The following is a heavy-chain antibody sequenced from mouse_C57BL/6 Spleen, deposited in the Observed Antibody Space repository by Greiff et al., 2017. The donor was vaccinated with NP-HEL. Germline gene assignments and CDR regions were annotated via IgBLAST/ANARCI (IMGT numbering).Heavy chain of an antibody. CDR1: GFTFSDYY. J-gene: IGHJ3*01. Sequence: EVQLVESEGGLVQPGSSMNLSCTASGFTFSDYYMAWVRQVPEKGLEWVANINYDGSSTYYLDSLKSRFLISRDNAKNILYLQMSSLKSEDTATYYCARDEGYYYGSSSWFAYWGQGTLVTVSA. CDR2: INYDGSST. D-gene: IGHD1-1*01. CDR3: ARDEGYYYGSSSWFAY. V-gene: IGHV5-16*01.